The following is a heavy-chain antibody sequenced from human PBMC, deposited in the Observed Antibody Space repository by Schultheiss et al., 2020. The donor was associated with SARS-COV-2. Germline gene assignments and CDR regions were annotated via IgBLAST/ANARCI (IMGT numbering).Heavy chain of an antibody. D-gene: IGHD3-16*02. V-gene: IGHV4-34*01. Sequence: SETLSLTCAVYGGSFSSYYWSWIRQPPGKGLEWIGSIYHSGSFYYNPSLKSRVTISVATSKNQFSLKLSSVTAADTAVYYCASRRLRLGELSLYGNDYWGQGTLVTVSS. J-gene: IGHJ4*02. CDR2: IYHSGSF. CDR3: ASRRLRLGELSLYGNDY. CDR1: GGSFSSYY.